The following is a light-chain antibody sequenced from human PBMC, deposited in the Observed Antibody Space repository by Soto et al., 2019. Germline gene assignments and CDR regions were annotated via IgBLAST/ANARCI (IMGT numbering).Light chain of an antibody. Sequence: DIQMTQSPSSVSASVGDRVTITCRASQDINNWLAWYQQKPGKAPKLLIYAASSLQNGVPSRFSGSGSATDFSHSIRKQQTEDFATYYCQQPNNFPLTFGQGTKVEV. CDR1: QDINNW. CDR2: AAS. V-gene: IGKV1-12*02. CDR3: QQPNNFPLT. J-gene: IGKJ1*01.